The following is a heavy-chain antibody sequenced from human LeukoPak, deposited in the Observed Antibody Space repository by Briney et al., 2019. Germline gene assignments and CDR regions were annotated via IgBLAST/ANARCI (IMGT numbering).Heavy chain of an antibody. CDR3: ARNNNYYGDPGWFDP. J-gene: IGHJ5*02. CDR1: GFTFSSYE. V-gene: IGHV3-48*03. D-gene: IGHD3-10*01. CDR2: ISSSGSTI. Sequence: GGSLRLSCAASGFTFSSYEMNWVRQAPGKGLKWVSYISSSGSTIYYADSVKGRFTISRDNAKNSLYLQMNSLRAEDTAVYYCARNNNYYGDPGWFDPWGQGTLVTVSS.